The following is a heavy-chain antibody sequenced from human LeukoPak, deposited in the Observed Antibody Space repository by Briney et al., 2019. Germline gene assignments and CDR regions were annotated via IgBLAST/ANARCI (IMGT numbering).Heavy chain of an antibody. J-gene: IGHJ3*02. V-gene: IGHV4-34*01. Sequence: SETLSLTCAVYGGSFSTDYWSWIRQPPGQGLEWIGEINHSGRTNYNPSLKSRVTISVDTSKIQFALKLSSVTAADTAVYHCARAPLSLAFDIWGQGTMVTVSS. CDR3: ARAPLSLAFDI. CDR2: INHSGRT. D-gene: IGHD2/OR15-2a*01. CDR1: GGSFSTDY.